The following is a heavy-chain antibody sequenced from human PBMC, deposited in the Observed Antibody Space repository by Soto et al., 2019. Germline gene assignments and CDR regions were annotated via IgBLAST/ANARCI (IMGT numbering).Heavy chain of an antibody. CDR1: GFTFSSYW. Sequence: GGSLRLSCAASGFTFSSYWMSWVRQAPGKGLKWVANIKQDGSEKYYVDSVKGRFTISRDNAKNSLYLQMNSLRAEDTAVYYCARVGDSSSSGYFQHWGQGTLVTVSS. CDR2: IKQDGSEK. V-gene: IGHV3-7*01. D-gene: IGHD6-6*01. J-gene: IGHJ1*01. CDR3: ARVGDSSSSGYFQH.